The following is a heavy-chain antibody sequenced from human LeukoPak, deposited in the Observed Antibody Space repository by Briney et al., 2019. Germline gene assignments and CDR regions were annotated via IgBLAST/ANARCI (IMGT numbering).Heavy chain of an antibody. J-gene: IGHJ4*02. CDR3: ARESLSSGSFDY. CDR2: ISYDGSNT. D-gene: IGHD6-19*01. CDR1: GFTFSSYA. Sequence: GRSLRLSCAASGFTFSSYAMHWVRQAPGKGLEWVAVISYDGSNTYYADSVKGRFTISRDNSKNTLYLQMNSLRAEDTAVYYCARESLSSGSFDYWGQGTLVTVSS. V-gene: IGHV3-30-3*01.